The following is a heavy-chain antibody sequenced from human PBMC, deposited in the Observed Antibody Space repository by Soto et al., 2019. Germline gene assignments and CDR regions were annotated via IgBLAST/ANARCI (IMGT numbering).Heavy chain of an antibody. Sequence: QLQLQESGPGRVKPSETLSLTCIVSGGSLTSSSFYWGWIRQPPGKGLSWIGNIYYSGTTDYNPSLNSRVSVSTETSRTQLSLTLSSVTAADTAVYYCVRFYGYAFDIWGPWTLVTVSS. CDR3: VRFYGYAFDI. CDR1: GGSLTSSSFY. CDR2: IYYSGTT. V-gene: IGHV4-39*01. J-gene: IGHJ3*02. D-gene: IGHD3-10*01.